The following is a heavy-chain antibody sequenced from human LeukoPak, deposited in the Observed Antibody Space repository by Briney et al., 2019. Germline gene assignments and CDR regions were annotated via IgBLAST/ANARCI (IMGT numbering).Heavy chain of an antibody. CDR2: MNPNSGNT. CDR3: FVNDYVWGSYRYPTYYYYGMDV. J-gene: IGHJ6*02. Sequence: ASVKVSCTASGYTFTSYDINWVRQATGQGLEWMGWMNPNSGNTGYAQKFQGRVTMTRNTSISTAYMELSSLRSEDTAVYYCFVNDYVWGSYRYPTYYYYGMDVWGQGTTVTVSS. D-gene: IGHD3-16*02. V-gene: IGHV1-8*01. CDR1: GYTFTSYD.